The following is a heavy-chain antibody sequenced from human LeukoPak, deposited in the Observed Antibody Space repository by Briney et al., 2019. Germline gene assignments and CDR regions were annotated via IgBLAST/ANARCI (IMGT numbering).Heavy chain of an antibody. D-gene: IGHD2-2*01. CDR2: IIPIFGTA. CDR3: ASGGVPAAAKYFDY. CDR1: GGTFSSYA. J-gene: IGHJ4*02. V-gene: IGHV1-69*05. Sequence: SVKVSCKASGGTFSSYAISWVRQAPGQGLEWMGGIIPIFGTANYAQKFQGRVTITTDESTSTAYMELSSLRSEDTAVYYCASGGVPAAAKYFDYWGQGTLVTVSS.